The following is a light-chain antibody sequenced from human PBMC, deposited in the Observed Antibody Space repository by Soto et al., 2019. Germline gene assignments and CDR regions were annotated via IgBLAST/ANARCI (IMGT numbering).Light chain of an antibody. CDR3: SSYTGSGTLYV. CDR2: DVS. CDR1: SSDVGGYNY. J-gene: IGLJ1*01. V-gene: IGLV2-14*01. Sequence: QSALTQPASVSGSPGQSITISCTGTSSDVGGYNYVSWYQQHPGKAPKLMIYDVSNRPSGVSNRFSGSKSGNTASLTISGLQAEDEADYYCSSYTGSGTLYVFGTGTEVTVL.